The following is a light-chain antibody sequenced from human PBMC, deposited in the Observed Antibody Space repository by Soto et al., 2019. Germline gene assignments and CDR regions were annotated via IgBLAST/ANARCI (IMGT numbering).Light chain of an antibody. CDR1: QSVSSR. CDR2: GAS. V-gene: IGKV3-20*01. J-gene: IGKJ1*01. Sequence: VLTQSPGTLSLSPGERATLSCRASQSVSSRLAWYQHKSGQAPRLLISGASRRATGIPDRFSGSGSGTDFTLTISRLEPEDFAVYYCQQYGSSGTFGQGTKV. CDR3: QQYGSSGT.